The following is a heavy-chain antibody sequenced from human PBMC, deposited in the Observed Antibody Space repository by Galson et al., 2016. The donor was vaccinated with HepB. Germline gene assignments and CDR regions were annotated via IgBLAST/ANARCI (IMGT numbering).Heavy chain of an antibody. CDR1: GFTFSYYG. J-gene: IGHJ4*02. V-gene: IGHV3-21*01. CDR3: ARPSDSSSWYALPDY. D-gene: IGHD6-13*01. Sequence: SLRLSCAASGFTFSYYGMHWVRQAPGKGLEWVSSIFSSSSYIYYADSVKGQFTISRDNAKNSLYLQMNSLRAEDTAVYYCARPSDSSSWYALPDYWGQGTLVIVSS. CDR2: IFSSSSYI.